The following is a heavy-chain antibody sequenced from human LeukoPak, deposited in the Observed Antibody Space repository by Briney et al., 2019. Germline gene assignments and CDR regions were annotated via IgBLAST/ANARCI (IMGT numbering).Heavy chain of an antibody. D-gene: IGHD3-10*01. J-gene: IGHJ4*02. CDR1: GFTFSSYS. CDR2: ISSSSSYI. Sequence: GGSLRLSCAASGFTFSSYSMKWVRQAPGKGLEWVSSISSSSSYIYYADSVKGRFTISRDNAKNSLYLQMNSLRAEDTAVYYCARAQWFGEYLDYWGQGTLVTVSS. V-gene: IGHV3-21*01. CDR3: ARAQWFGEYLDY.